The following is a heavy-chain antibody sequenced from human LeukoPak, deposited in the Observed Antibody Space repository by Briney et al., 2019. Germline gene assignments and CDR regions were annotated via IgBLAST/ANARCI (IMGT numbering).Heavy chain of an antibody. J-gene: IGHJ4*02. CDR3: ARDWSGLTSAGIDF. V-gene: IGHV4-34*01. CDR2: INHSGST. D-gene: IGHD3-3*01. CDR1: GGSFSGYY. Sequence: SETLSLTCAVYGGSFSGYYWSWIRQPPGKGLEWIGEINHSGSTNYNPSLKSRVTISVDTSKNQFSLKLSSVTAADTAVYYCARDWSGLTSAGIDFWGQGTLVTVSS.